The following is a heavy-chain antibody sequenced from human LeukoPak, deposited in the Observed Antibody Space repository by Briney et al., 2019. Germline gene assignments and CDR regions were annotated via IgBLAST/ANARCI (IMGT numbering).Heavy chain of an antibody. CDR1: GYSFTSNW. CDR2: IFPGDSDT. Sequence: GEFLKISCKGSGYSFTSNWIGWVRQMPGKGLEWMGIIFPGDSDTRYSPAFQGQVTISADKSISTAYLQWSSLKASDTAMYYCARLDSSSWYYWGQGTRVSVS. V-gene: IGHV5-51*01. D-gene: IGHD6-13*01. CDR3: ARLDSSSWYY. J-gene: IGHJ4*02.